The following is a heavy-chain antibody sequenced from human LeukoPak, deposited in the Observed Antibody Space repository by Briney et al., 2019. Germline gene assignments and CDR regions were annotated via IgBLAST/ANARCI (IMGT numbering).Heavy chain of an antibody. D-gene: IGHD2-21*02. CDR3: ARIPIKPYCGGDCYSIFDY. J-gene: IGHJ4*02. V-gene: IGHV4-39*07. CDR2: IYHSGST. CDR1: GGSISTDRYN. Sequence: SETLSLTCTVSGGSISTDRYNWGWIRQPPGKGLEWIGSIYHSGSTYYNPSLKSRVTISVDTSKNQFSLKLSSVTAADTAVYYCARIPIKPYCGGDCYSIFDYWGQGTLVTVSS.